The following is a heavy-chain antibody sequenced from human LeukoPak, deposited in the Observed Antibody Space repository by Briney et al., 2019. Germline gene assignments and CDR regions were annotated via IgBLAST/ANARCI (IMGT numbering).Heavy chain of an antibody. D-gene: IGHD3-22*01. CDR2: ISGTGGYT. J-gene: IGHJ4*02. CDR1: GFTFSSYA. CDR3: AKRSSTSSGYFDF. V-gene: IGHV3-23*01. Sequence: PPGGSLRLSCGASGFTFSSYAMTWVRQAPGKGLEWVSAISGTGGYTYYTDSVKGRFTISRDNSKNTLYLEMNSLKVEDTAIYYCAKRSSTSSGYFDFWGRGTLVTVSS.